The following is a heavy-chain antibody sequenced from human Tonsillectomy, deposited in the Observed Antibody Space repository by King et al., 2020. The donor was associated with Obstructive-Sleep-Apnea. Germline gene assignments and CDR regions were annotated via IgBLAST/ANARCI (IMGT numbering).Heavy chain of an antibody. Sequence: VQLVESGGALVQPGGSLRLSCAASGFTFSSYAMSWVRQAPGKGLEWVSAISGSGGSTYYADSVKGRFTISRDNSKNTLYLQMNSLRAEDTAVYYCAKGDYCSSTSCYVGDAAFDIWGQGTMVTVSS. V-gene: IGHV3-23*04. CDR3: AKGDYCSSTSCYVGDAAFDI. CDR1: GFTFSSYA. D-gene: IGHD2-2*01. CDR2: ISGSGGST. J-gene: IGHJ3*02.